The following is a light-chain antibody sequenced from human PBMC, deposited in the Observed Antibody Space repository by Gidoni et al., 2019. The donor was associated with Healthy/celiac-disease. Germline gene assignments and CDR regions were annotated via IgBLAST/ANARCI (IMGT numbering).Light chain of an antibody. J-gene: IGKJ1*01. CDR2: GAS. Sequence: EIVLTPSPGTLSLYPGERATLSCRASQRVSSSYLAWYQQKPGQAPRLLIYGASSRATGIPDRFRGSGSGTDFTLTISRLEPEEFAVYYCQQYGSSAWTFGQGTKVEIK. V-gene: IGKV3-20*01. CDR1: QRVSSSY. CDR3: QQYGSSAWT.